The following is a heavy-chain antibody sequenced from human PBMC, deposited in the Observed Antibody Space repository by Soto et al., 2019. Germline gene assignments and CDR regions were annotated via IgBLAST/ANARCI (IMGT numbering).Heavy chain of an antibody. J-gene: IGHJ4*02. V-gene: IGHV4-61*01. CDR1: GGSVSSGSYY. CDR2: IFYRGSS. Sequence: QVQLQESGPGLVKPSETLSLTCSLSGGSVSSGSYYWSWMRQPPGMALEWIGYIFYRGSSNYIHSLESRVTISVDTFKNRFSLKLRSVTAAYTAVYCCAREGTSELPGFDYWGQGALVTVSS. D-gene: IGHD3-10*01. CDR3: AREGTSELPGFDY.